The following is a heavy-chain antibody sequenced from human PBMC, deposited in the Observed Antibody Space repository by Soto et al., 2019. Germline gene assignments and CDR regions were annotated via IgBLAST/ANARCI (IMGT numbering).Heavy chain of an antibody. Sequence: QITLEESGPTLVKPTQTLTLTCTFSGFSLSTSGVNVGWIRQPPGKALEWLALIYWDDDKRYSPSLKSRLTITKDTSKNQVVLTMTNMDPVDTATYYCAHRRNSGSDFDSWGQGNLVTVSS. V-gene: IGHV2-5*02. D-gene: IGHD3-10*01. J-gene: IGHJ5*01. CDR1: GFSLSTSGVN. CDR3: AHRRNSGSDFDS. CDR2: IYWDDDK.